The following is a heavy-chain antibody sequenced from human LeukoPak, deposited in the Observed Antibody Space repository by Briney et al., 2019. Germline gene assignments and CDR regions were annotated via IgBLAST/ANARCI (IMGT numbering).Heavy chain of an antibody. Sequence: ASVKVSCKASGYTFTGYYMHWVRQAPGQGLEWMGWINPNSGGTNYAQKFQGRVTMTRDTSISTAYMELCRLRSDDTAVYYCARVWAWDQLQDRGYYFDYWGQGTLVTVSS. J-gene: IGHJ4*02. CDR1: GYTFTGYY. CDR2: INPNSGGT. V-gene: IGHV1-2*02. D-gene: IGHD2-2*01. CDR3: ARVWAWDQLQDRGYYFDY.